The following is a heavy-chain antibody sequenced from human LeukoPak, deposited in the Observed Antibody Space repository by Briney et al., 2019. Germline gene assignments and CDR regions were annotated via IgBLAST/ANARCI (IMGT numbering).Heavy chain of an antibody. CDR1: GYTLSTYY. V-gene: IGHV1-2*02. CDR3: ARDVAVAGTLGYFDY. CDR2: INPNSGGT. J-gene: IGHJ4*02. D-gene: IGHD6-19*01. Sequence: KASGYTLSTYYMHWVRQAPGQGLEWMGWINPNSGGTNYAQKFQGRVTMTRDTSISTAYMELSRLRSGDTAVYYCARDVAVAGTLGYFDYWGQGTLVTVSS.